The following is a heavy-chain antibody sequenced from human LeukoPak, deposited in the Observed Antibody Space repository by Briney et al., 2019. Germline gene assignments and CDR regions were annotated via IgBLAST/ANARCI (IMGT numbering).Heavy chain of an antibody. Sequence: KPSETLSLTCTVSGGSISSYYWNWIRQPPGKGREWIGYIYYSGSTNYNPSLKSRVTISVDTSKNQFSLKLSSVTAADTAVYYCARGADSSGYYSIFYFYYWGQGTLVTVSS. J-gene: IGHJ4*02. D-gene: IGHD3-22*01. CDR2: IYYSGST. CDR1: GGSISSYY. CDR3: ARGADSSGYYSIFYFYY. V-gene: IGHV4-59*01.